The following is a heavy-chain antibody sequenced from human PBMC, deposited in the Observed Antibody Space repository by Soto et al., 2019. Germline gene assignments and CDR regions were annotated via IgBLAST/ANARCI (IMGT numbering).Heavy chain of an antibody. Sequence: QVQLQESGPGLVKPSQTLSLTCNVSGGSIYTGGFYWSWIRQLPGKGLEWLGYIYYTGSTQYTPSLKSRLTISTDTSDNQFSLRLTSVTAADTAVYYCATSLVTSRTRVDYWGQGTLVTVSS. CDR1: GGSIYTGGFY. CDR3: ATSLVTSRTRVDY. D-gene: IGHD1-26*01. V-gene: IGHV4-31*03. CDR2: IYYTGST. J-gene: IGHJ4*02.